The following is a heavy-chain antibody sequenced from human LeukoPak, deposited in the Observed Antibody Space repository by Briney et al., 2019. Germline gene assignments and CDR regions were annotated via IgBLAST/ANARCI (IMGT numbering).Heavy chain of an antibody. J-gene: IGHJ4*02. V-gene: IGHV3-21*01. D-gene: IGHD3-22*01. CDR3: ASWENYYDSPPGDY. CDR2: ISSSSSYI. CDR1: SFTFSSYW. Sequence: GGSLRLSCAASSFTFSSYWMTWVRQAPGKGLEWVSSISSSSSYIYYADSVKGRFTISRDNAKNSLYLQMNSLRAEDTAVYYCASWENYYDSPPGDYWGQGTLVTVSS.